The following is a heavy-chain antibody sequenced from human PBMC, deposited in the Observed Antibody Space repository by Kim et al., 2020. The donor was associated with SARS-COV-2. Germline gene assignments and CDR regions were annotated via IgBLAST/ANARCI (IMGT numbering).Heavy chain of an antibody. Sequence: PSPKSRVTISVDTSENQFSLRLSSVTAADTAVYYCARQTEAGSYYYYFFDYWGQGTLVTVSS. D-gene: IGHD1-26*01. V-gene: IGHV4-39*01. CDR3: ARQTEAGSYYYYFFDY. J-gene: IGHJ4*02.